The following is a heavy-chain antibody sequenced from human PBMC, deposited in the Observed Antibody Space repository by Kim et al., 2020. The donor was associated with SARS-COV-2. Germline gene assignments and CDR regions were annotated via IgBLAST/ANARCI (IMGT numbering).Heavy chain of an antibody. D-gene: IGHD2-21*01. CDR3: ARGVVVIAILRGARDAFDI. J-gene: IGHJ3*02. CDR1: GYTFTSYY. CDR2: INPSGGST. Sequence: ASVKVSCKASGYTFTSYYMHWVRQAPGQGLEWMGIINPSGGSTSYAQKFQGRVIMTRDTSTSTVYMELSSLRSEDTAVYYCARGVVVIAILRGARDAFDIWGQGTMVTVSS. V-gene: IGHV1-46*01.